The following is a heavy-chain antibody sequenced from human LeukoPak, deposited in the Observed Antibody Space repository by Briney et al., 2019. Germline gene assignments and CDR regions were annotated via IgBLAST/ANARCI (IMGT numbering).Heavy chain of an antibody. D-gene: IGHD3-3*01. CDR3: ARFGSYCHDH. J-gene: IGHJ4*02. CDR2: IYHTGNT. CDR1: GGSITSNW. V-gene: IGHV4/OR15-8*01. Sequence: PSETLSLTCGVSGGSITSNWWSWVRQPPGRGLEWIGEIYHTGNTNYNPSLKSRVTISVDKSKSQFSLKLSSVNAADTAVYYCARFGSYCHDHWGQGILVTVSS.